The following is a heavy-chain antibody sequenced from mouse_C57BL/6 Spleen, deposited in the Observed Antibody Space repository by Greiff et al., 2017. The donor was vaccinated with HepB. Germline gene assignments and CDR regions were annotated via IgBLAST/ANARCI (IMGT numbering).Heavy chain of an antibody. CDR1: GYTFTSYW. CDR3: ARKTGTGAMDY. J-gene: IGHJ4*01. D-gene: IGHD4-1*01. V-gene: IGHV1-50*01. CDR2: IDPSDSYT. Sequence: KQPGAELVKPGASVKLSCKASGYTFTSYWMQWVKQRPGQGLEWIGEIDPSDSYTNYNQKFKGKATLTVDTSSSTAYMQLSSLTSEDSAVYYCARKTGTGAMDYWGQGTSVTVSS.